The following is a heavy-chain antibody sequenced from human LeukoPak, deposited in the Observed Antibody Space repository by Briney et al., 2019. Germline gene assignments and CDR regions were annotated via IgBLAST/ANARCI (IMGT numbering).Heavy chain of an antibody. J-gene: IGHJ6*03. CDR2: ISSTRTYI. Sequence: PGGSLRLSCAASGFTFSSYSMNWVRQAPGKGLEWVSCISSTRTYIYYADSVKGRFTISRDNAKNSLYLQMNSLRAEDTAVYYCAGGRGSSYYYYYMDVWGKGTTVTVSS. CDR3: AGGRGSSYYYYYMDV. V-gene: IGHV3-21*01. CDR1: GFTFSSYS. D-gene: IGHD6-13*01.